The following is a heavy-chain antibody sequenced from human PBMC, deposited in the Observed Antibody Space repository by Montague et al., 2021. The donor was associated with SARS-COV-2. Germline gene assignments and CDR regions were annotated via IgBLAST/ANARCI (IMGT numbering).Heavy chain of an antibody. J-gene: IGHJ5*02. CDR3: ARHGGDILTGYYKCWWFDP. CDR1: GYSFTSYW. CDR2: IDPSDSYT. V-gene: IGHV5-10-1*01. D-gene: IGHD3-9*01. Sequence: QSGAEVKKPGESLRISCKGSGYSFTSYWISWVRQMPGKGLEWMGRIDPSDSYTNYSPSFQGHVTISADKSISTAYLQWSSLKASDTAMYYCARHGGDILTGYYKCWWFDPWGQGTLVTVSS.